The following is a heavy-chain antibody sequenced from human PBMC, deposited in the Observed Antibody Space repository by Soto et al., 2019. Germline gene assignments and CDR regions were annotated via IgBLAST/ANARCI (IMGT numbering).Heavy chain of an antibody. CDR1: GGTFSSYT. CDR3: ASNYYDSSGYYFPDY. Sequence: SVKVSCKASGGTFSSYTISWVRRAPGQGLEWMGRIIPILGIANYAQKFQGRVTITADKSTSTAYMELSSLRSEDTAVYYCASNYYDSSGYYFPDYWGQGTLVTVS. J-gene: IGHJ4*02. D-gene: IGHD3-22*01. CDR2: IIPILGIA. V-gene: IGHV1-69*02.